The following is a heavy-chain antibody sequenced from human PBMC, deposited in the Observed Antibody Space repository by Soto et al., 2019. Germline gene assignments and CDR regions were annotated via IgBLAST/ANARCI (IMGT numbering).Heavy chain of an antibody. J-gene: IGHJ4*02. D-gene: IGHD6-6*01. CDR2: ISSSSSYI. V-gene: IGHV3-21*01. CDR3: ATSPGAARPS. Sequence: EVQLVASGGGLVKPGGSLRLSCAASGFTFSSYSMNWVPQAPGKGLEWVSSISSSSSYIYYADSVKGRFTISRDNAKNSLYLQMNSLRAEDTAVYYCATSPGAARPSWGQGTLVTVSS. CDR1: GFTFSSYS.